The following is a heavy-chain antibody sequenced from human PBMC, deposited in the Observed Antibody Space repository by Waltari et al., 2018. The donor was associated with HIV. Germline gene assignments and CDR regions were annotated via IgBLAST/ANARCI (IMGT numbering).Heavy chain of an antibody. J-gene: IGHJ4*02. CDR3: TTCIY. Sequence: EVQLVESGGGLIKPGGYLRLSCAASGFTFSDAWMSWVRQAPGKGLGGVARIMTQADGETTDYAAPVQGRFTGSRDDARNTVYLQIDSLKTDDTAMYYCTTCIYWGPGTRVTVSS. V-gene: IGHV3-15*01. CDR1: GFTFSDAW. CDR2: IMTQADGETT. D-gene: IGHD2-8*01.